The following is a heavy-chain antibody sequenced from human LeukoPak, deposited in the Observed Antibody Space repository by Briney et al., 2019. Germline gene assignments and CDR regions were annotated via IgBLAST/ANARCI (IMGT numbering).Heavy chain of an antibody. CDR1: GYTLTELS. CDR3: ARPGIQQTYLYYFDY. Sequence: ASVKVSCKVSGYTLTELSMHWVRQAPGQGLEWMGIINPSGGSTSYAQKFQGRVTMTRDTSTSTVYMELSSLRSEDTAVYYCARPGIQQTYLYYFDYWGQGTLVTVSS. V-gene: IGHV1-46*01. J-gene: IGHJ4*02. CDR2: INPSGGST. D-gene: IGHD5-18*01.